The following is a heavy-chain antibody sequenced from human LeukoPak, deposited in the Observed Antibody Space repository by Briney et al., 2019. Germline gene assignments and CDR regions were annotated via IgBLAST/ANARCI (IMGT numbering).Heavy chain of an antibody. D-gene: IGHD3-22*01. CDR2: IIPIFGTA. CDR3: ARAPLVVITTGWFDP. V-gene: IGHV1-69*06. CDR1: VGTFSSYA. Sequence: SVNFSSTASVGTFSSYAISWVRQPPGQGLEWMGGIIPIFGTANYAQKFQGRVTITAGKSTSTAYMELSSLRSEDTAVYYCARAPLVVITTGWFDPWGQGTLVTVSS. J-gene: IGHJ5*02.